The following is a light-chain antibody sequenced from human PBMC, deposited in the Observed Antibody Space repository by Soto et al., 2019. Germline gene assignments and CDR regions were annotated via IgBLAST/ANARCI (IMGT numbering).Light chain of an antibody. CDR1: SSNIWAGYD. CDR2: ANN. CDR3: QSYDSSLSGSGV. V-gene: IGLV1-40*01. J-gene: IGLJ3*02. Sequence: QSVLTQPPSVSGAPGQRVTISCTGSSSNIWAGYDVHWYQQLPGTAPKLLIYANNNRPSGVPDRFSGSKSGTSASLAITGLQAEDEADYYCQSYDSSLSGSGVFGGGTKLTVL.